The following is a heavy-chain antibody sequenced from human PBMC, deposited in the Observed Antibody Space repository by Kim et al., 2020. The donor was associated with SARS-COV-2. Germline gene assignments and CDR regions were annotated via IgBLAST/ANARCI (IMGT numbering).Heavy chain of an antibody. CDR3: AKGMGLGY. CDR1: GFTFSSNW. CDR2: IKQDGSEK. V-gene: IGHV3-7*01. J-gene: IGHJ4*02. Sequence: GGSLRLSCAASGFTFSSNWMNWVRQAPGKGLEWVANIKQDGSEKYYVDSVKGRFTISRDNAKNSLYLQMNSLRAEDTAVYYCAKGMGLGYWGQGTLVTVSS. D-gene: IGHD2-8*01.